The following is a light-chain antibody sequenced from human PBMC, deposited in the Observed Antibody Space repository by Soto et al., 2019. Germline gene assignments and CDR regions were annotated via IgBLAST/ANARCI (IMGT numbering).Light chain of an antibody. J-gene: IGLJ2*01. V-gene: IGLV2-23*01. CDR1: SSDVGSYNL. CDR3: CSYAGSSTDVV. Sequence: QSVLTQPASVSGSPGQSITISCTGTSSDVGSYNLVSWYQQHPGKAPKLMIYEGIKRPSGVSNRFSGSKSGNTASLPISGLQAEDDADYYCCSYAGSSTDVVFGGGTKLTVL. CDR2: EGI.